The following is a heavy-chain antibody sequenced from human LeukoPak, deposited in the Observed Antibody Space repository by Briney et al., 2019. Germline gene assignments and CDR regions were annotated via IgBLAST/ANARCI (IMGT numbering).Heavy chain of an antibody. CDR3: ARALAAAGTFDY. CDR2: ISYDGSNK. J-gene: IGHJ4*02. V-gene: IGHV3-30-3*01. D-gene: IGHD6-13*01. Sequence: PGRSLRLSCAASGFTFSSYAMHWVRQAPGKGLEWVAVISYDGSNKYYADSVKGRFTISRDNSKNTLYLQMNSLRAEDTAVYYCARALAAAGTFDYWGQGTLVTVSS. CDR1: GFTFSSYA.